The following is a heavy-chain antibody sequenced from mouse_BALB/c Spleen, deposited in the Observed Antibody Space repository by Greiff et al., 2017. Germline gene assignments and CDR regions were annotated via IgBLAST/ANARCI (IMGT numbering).Heavy chain of an antibody. CDR3: AKHYYGSSYWYFDV. CDR2: IWGGGST. V-gene: IGHV2-6-5*01. Sequence: VKLVESGPGLVAPSQSLSITCTVSGFSLTDYGVSWIRQPPGKGLEWLGVIWGGGSTYYNSALKSRLSISKDNSKSQVFLKMNSLQTDDTAMYYCAKHYYGSSYWYFDVWGAGTTVTVSS. J-gene: IGHJ1*01. D-gene: IGHD1-1*01. CDR1: GFSLTDYG.